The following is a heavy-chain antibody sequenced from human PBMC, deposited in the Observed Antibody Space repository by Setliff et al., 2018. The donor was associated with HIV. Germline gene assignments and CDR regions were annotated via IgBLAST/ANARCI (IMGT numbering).Heavy chain of an antibody. Sequence: GSLRLSCVASGFSFSRYTMMWVRQPAGKGLEWIGRIYTSGSTNYNPSLKSRVSMSIDTSDNQFSLNLNSVTAADTAVYYCAGEFAYWGQGALVTVSS. CDR1: GFSFSRYT. J-gene: IGHJ4*02. CDR3: AGEFAY. D-gene: IGHD3-10*01. V-gene: IGHV4-4*07. CDR2: IYTSGST.